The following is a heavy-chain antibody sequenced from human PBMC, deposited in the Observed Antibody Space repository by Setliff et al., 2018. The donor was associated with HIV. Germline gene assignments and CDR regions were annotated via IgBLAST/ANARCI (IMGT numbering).Heavy chain of an antibody. CDR2: IYTSGST. CDR1: GVSISSGSYY. CDR3: ARDKGYHYMDV. V-gene: IGHV4-61*02. J-gene: IGHJ6*03. Sequence: PSETLSLTCTVSGVSISSGSYYWSWIRQSARKGLEWIGRIYTSGSTNDNPSLKSRITISVDTSNNQFSLRLSSVTAADTAVYYCARDKGYHYMDVWGKGITVTVSS.